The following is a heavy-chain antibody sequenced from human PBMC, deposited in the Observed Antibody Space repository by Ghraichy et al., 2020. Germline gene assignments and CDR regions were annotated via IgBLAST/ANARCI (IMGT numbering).Heavy chain of an antibody. D-gene: IGHD6-19*01. V-gene: IGHV4-34*01. J-gene: IGHJ2*01. CDR3: ARGAYSSGWYSHNYWYFDL. Sequence: SETLSLTCAVYGGSFSGYYWSWIRQPPGKGLEWIGEINHSGSTNYNPSLKSRVTISVDTSKNQFSLKLSSVTAADTAVYYCARGAYSSGWYSHNYWYFDLWGRGTLVTVSS. CDR2: INHSGST. CDR1: GGSFSGYY.